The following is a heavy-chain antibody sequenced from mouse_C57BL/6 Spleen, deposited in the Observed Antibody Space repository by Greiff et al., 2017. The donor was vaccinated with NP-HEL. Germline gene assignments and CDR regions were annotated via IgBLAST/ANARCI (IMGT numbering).Heavy chain of an antibody. D-gene: IGHD1-1*01. CDR1: GFTFSSYA. V-gene: IGHV5-9-1*02. CDR2: ISSGGDYI. CDR3: TRAGNYYGSSYAWFAY. J-gene: IGHJ3*01. Sequence: EVQGVESGEGLVKPGGSLKLSCAASGFTFSSYAMSWVRQTPEKRLEWVAYISSGGDYIYYADTVKGRFTISRDNARNTLYLQMSSLKSEDTAMYYCTRAGNYYGSSYAWFAYWGQGTLVTVSA.